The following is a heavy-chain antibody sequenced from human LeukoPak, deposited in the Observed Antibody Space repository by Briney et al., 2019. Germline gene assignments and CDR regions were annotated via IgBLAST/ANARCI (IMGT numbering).Heavy chain of an antibody. CDR1: GYTFTNYG. J-gene: IGHJ4*02. V-gene: IGHV1-18*04. Sequence: ASVMVSCKASGYTFTNYGISWVRQAPGQGFEWMSWISANNGETRYAQNFQGRVTMTTDTSTTTAYMELRSLRSDDTAVYYCARVPPSAHQVFSSDYWGQGTQVTVSS. CDR3: ARVPPSAHQVFSSDY. D-gene: IGHD1-14*01. CDR2: ISANNGET.